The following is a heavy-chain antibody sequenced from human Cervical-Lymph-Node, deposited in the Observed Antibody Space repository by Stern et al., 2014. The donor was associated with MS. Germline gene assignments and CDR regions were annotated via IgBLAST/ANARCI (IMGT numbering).Heavy chain of an antibody. Sequence: VQLVESGGAVVQPGRSLRLSCAASGFTFSSYGMPWVRPAPGKGLEWVTVISYDGNHKYYAASVKGRFTISRDNSKNTLHLQMNSVTPDDTAIYYCARDYEDTSMLFDHWGQGTLVTVSS. CDR3: ARDYEDTSMLFDH. D-gene: IGHD2-8*01. J-gene: IGHJ4*02. CDR2: ISYDGNHK. CDR1: GFTFSSYG. V-gene: IGHV3-30*03.